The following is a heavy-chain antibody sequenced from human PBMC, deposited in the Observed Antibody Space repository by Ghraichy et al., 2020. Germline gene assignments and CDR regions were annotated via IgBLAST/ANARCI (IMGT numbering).Heavy chain of an antibody. CDR2: IYYTGIT. V-gene: IGHV4-31*03. CDR1: GGSISSGRYY. D-gene: IGHD3-3*01. J-gene: IGHJ5*02. CDR3: AREEVFWSGYYTSAGWFDP. Sequence: SETLSLTCTVSGGSISSGRYYWTWIRQHPGKGLEWIGYIYYTGITYYNPSLKSRVTISVDTSKNQFSLKMSSVTAADTAVYYCAREEVFWSGYYTSAGWFDPWGQGTLVTVSS.